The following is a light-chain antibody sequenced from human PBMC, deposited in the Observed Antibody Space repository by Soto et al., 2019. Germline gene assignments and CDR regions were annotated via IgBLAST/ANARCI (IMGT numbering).Light chain of an antibody. CDR1: SSDVGGYNY. CDR2: EVS. Sequence: QSALTQPASASGSPGQSVTISCTGTSSDVGGYNYVSWYQQYPGKAPKLMIFEVSKRPSGVPDRFSGSKSGNTASLTVSGLQAEDEADYYCSSYAGSLNWVFGGGTKLTVL. V-gene: IGLV2-8*01. CDR3: SSYAGSLNWV. J-gene: IGLJ3*02.